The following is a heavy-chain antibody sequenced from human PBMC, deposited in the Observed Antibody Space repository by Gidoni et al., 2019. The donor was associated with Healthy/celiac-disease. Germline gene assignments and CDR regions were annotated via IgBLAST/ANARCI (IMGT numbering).Heavy chain of an antibody. CDR3: AIPNRLAYGGGYFDL. CDR1: GYSFTSYW. D-gene: IGHD4-17*01. J-gene: IGHJ2*01. V-gene: IGHV5-10-1*03. Sequence: EVQLVQSGAEVKKPGESLRISCKGSGYSFTSYWISWVRQMPGKGLEWMGRIVPSDSYTNYSPSFQGHVTISADKSISTAYLQWSSLKASDTAMYYCAIPNRLAYGGGYFDLWGRGTLVTVSS. CDR2: IVPSDSYT.